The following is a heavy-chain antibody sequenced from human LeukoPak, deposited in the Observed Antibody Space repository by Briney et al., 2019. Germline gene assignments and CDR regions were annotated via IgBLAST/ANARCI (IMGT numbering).Heavy chain of an antibody. CDR2: ISAYNGNT. D-gene: IGHD2-2*01. CDR3: SRVRLGYCSSTSCPELSYYFDY. J-gene: IGHJ4*02. CDR1: GYTFTSYG. V-gene: IGHV1-18*01. Sequence: GASVKVSCKASGYTFTSYGISWVRQAPGQGLGWMGWISAYNGNTNYAQKLQGRVTMTTDTSTSTAYMELRSLRSDDTAVYSCSRVRLGYCSSTSCPELSYYFDYWGQGTLVTVSS.